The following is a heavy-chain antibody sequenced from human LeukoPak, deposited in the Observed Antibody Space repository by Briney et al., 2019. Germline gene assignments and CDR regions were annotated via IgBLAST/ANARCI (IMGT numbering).Heavy chain of an antibody. V-gene: IGHV3-23*01. D-gene: IGHD2-2*01. J-gene: IGHJ4*02. CDR3: VKNFGRPYCSTSCYDH. CDR1: GFTFSTFD. Sequence: GESMRLSCAVSGFTFSTFDWSCVRQPQGKGREWVSSVNDSGINTYYADSVKGRSTICRDKSKHTIYLKVNSMRAEDTAVYYCVKNFGRPYCSTSCYDHWGQGTLVTVSS. CDR2: VNDSGINT.